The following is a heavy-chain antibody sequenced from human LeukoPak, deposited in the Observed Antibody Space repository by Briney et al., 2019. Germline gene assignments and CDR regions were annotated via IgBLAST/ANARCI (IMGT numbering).Heavy chain of an antibody. Sequence: SVKVSCKASGGTFSSYAISWVRQAPGQGLEWMGGIIPIFGTANYAQKFQGRVTITADKSTSTAYMELSSLRSEDTAVYYCARAPIAVAGTGKFDPWGQGTLVTVSS. CDR3: ARAPIAVAGTGKFDP. D-gene: IGHD6-19*01. V-gene: IGHV1-69*06. J-gene: IGHJ5*02. CDR1: GGTFSSYA. CDR2: IIPIFGTA.